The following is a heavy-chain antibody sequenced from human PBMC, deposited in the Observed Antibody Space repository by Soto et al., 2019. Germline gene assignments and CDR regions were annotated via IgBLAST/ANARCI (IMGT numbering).Heavy chain of an antibody. Sequence: GGSLRLSCAASGFTFSSYAMHWLRQAPGKGLEWVAVISYDGSNKYYADSVKGRFTISRDNSKNTLYLQMNSLRAEDTAVYYCARDPLWGTAMVLWYFDLWGRGTLVTSPQ. CDR3: ARDPLWGTAMVLWYFDL. V-gene: IGHV3-30-3*01. CDR2: ISYDGSNK. CDR1: GFTFSSYA. D-gene: IGHD5-18*01. J-gene: IGHJ2*01.